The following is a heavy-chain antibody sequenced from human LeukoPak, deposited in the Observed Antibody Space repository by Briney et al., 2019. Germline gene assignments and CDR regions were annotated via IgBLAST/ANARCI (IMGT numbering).Heavy chain of an antibody. V-gene: IGHV3-30*03. CDR2: ISLDGSSK. J-gene: IGHJ4*02. CDR3: ARGLTYYDISDYQP. Sequence: GGSLRLSCAASGFTFSNYGMQWVRQAPGKGLEWVALISLDGSSKYYADSVKGRFTISRDNSKNTLYLQMNSLRAEDTAVYHCARGLTYYDISDYQPWGQGTLVTVSP. CDR1: GFTFSNYG. D-gene: IGHD3-22*01.